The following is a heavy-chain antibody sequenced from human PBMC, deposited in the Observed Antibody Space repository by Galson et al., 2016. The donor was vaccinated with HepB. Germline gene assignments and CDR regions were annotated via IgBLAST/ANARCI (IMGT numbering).Heavy chain of an antibody. D-gene: IGHD2-2*01. Sequence: SLRLACAASGLTFTNAWMTWVRQAPGMGLEWVGRINGEADGGTTVYAAPVKGRFYISRDDSTHTLFLHMNSLRVEDGAVYYCATVKLTTWYSFDSWGQGTLVTVSS. CDR1: GLTFTNAW. J-gene: IGHJ4*02. CDR3: ATVKLTTWYSFDS. CDR2: INGEADGGTT. V-gene: IGHV3-15*01.